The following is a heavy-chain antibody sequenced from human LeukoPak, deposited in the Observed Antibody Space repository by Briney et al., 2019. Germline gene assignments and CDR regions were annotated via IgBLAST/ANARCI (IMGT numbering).Heavy chain of an antibody. CDR2: IKPSGGRT. V-gene: IGHV1-46*01. J-gene: IGHJ6*04. D-gene: IGHD4-17*01. CDR3: AREGSVTTPYYYYGMDV. CDR1: GYTFTSYY. Sequence: AAVKVSCKASGYTFTSYYMHWVRQAPGQGLGWMGIIKPSGGRTSYAQTFQGRVTMTRDTSTSTVYMELSSLRSEDTALYYCAREGSVTTPYYYYGMDVWGKGTPVTVSS.